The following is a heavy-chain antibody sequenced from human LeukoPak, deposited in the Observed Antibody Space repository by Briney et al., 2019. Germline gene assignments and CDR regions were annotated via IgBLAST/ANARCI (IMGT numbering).Heavy chain of an antibody. CDR3: SRGQSISAVAV. CDR2: ISHSGTT. CDR1: GFSISSGHY. Sequence: SETLSLTCTVSGFSISSGHYWGWTRQPPGKGLEWIASISHSGTTFYNPSHKSRVTISVDTSKNQFSLTVTSATAADTAVYYCSRGQSISAVAVWGQGTLVTVSS. V-gene: IGHV4-38-2*02. J-gene: IGHJ4*02. D-gene: IGHD6-13*01.